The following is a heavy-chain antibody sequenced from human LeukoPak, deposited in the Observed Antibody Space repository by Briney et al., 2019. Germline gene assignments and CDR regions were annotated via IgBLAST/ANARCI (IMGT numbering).Heavy chain of an antibody. CDR1: GGSISSGDYY. D-gene: IGHD6-19*01. CDR3: AXXPIAYYSSGWYHYYYGMDV. Sequence: SETLSLTCTVSGGSISSGDYYWSWIRQPPGKGLEWIGYIYYSGSTYYNPSLKSRVTISVDTSKNQFSLKLSSVTAADTAVYYXAXXPIAYYSSGWYHYYYGMDVWGQGTTVTVSS. J-gene: IGHJ6*02. V-gene: IGHV4-30-4*01. CDR2: IYYSGST.